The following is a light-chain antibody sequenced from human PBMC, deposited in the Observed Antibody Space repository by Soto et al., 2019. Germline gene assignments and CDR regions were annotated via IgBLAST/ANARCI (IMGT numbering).Light chain of an antibody. J-gene: IGLJ1*01. Sequence: QSVLTQPASVSGSPGQSITISCTGTSSDVGRYNYVSWYQQHPGKAPTLIIYDVINRPSGVSHRFSASKSGNTASLTISGLQAEDEADYYCTSYTTSATYVIGTRTKVTVL. CDR1: SSDVGRYNY. CDR2: DVI. CDR3: TSYTTSATYV. V-gene: IGLV2-14*03.